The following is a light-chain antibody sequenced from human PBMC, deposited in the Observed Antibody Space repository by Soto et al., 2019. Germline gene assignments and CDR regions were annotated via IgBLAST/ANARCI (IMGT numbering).Light chain of an antibody. CDR3: GAWDRSLTGGV. Sequence: QSVLTQPPSVSAAPGQKVTISCSGSSSNIGSYSVSWYQQLPGSAPKLLIHENNKRPSGIPDRFSGSKSGTSATLGINGLQAGDEADYYCGAWDRSLTGGVFGGGTKVTVL. CDR2: ENN. V-gene: IGLV1-51*02. J-gene: IGLJ3*02. CDR1: SSNIGSYS.